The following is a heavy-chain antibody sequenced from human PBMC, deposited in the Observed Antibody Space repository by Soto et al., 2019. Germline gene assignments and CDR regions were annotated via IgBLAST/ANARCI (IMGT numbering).Heavy chain of an antibody. CDR2: IYYSGST. Sequence: SETLSLTCTVSGGSISSYYWSWIRQPPGKGLEWIGNIYYSGSTNYNPSLKSRVTISVDTSKNQFSLRLTSVTAADTAVYYCATHPPYGPLDHWGQGTLDTVSS. V-gene: IGHV4-59*08. CDR1: GGSISSYY. CDR3: ATHPPYGPLDH. J-gene: IGHJ4*02. D-gene: IGHD4-17*01.